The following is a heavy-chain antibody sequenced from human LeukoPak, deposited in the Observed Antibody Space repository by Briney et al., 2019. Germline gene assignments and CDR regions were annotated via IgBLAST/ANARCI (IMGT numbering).Heavy chain of an antibody. Sequence: SETLSLTCAVYGGSFSGYYWSWIRQPPGKGLEWIGEINHSGSTNYNPSLKSRVTISVDTSKNQFSLKLSSVTAADTAVYYCAREQWLVPMGAFDIWGQGTVLSVSS. CDR2: INHSGST. CDR3: AREQWLVPMGAFDI. D-gene: IGHD6-19*01. J-gene: IGHJ3*02. CDR1: GGSFSGYY. V-gene: IGHV4-34*01.